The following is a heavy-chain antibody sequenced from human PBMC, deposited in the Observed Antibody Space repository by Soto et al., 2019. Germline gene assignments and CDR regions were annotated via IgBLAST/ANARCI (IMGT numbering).Heavy chain of an antibody. J-gene: IGHJ4*02. Sequence: AGGSLRLSCAASGFTVSSNYMSWVRQAPGKGLEWVSVIYSGGSTYYADSVKGRFTISRDNSKNTLYLQMNSLRAEDTAVYYCARVGDYYGSGISSYWGQGTLVTVSS. CDR3: ARVGDYYGSGISSY. CDR2: IYSGGST. V-gene: IGHV3-53*01. D-gene: IGHD3-10*01. CDR1: GFTVSSNY.